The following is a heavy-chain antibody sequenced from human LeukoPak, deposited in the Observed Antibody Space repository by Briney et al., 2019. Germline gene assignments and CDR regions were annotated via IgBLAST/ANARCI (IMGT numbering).Heavy chain of an antibody. CDR3: ARDRNNDYIWEKNYIMDV. V-gene: IGHV3-30*04. Sequence: GGSLRLSCAASGFTFSSYAMHWVRQAPGKGLEWVAVISYDGSNKYYADSVKGRFTISRDNSKNTLYLQMNSLRAEDTAIYYCARDRNNDYIWEKNYIMDVWGQGTSVTVS. CDR2: ISYDGSNK. CDR1: GFTFSSYA. J-gene: IGHJ6*02. D-gene: IGHD3-16*01.